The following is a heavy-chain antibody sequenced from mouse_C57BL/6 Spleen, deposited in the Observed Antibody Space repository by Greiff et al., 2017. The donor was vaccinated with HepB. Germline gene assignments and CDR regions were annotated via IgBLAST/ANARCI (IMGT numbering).Heavy chain of an antibody. J-gene: IGHJ2*01. CDR3: ARDRGYGSSAFDY. V-gene: IGHV5-4*01. Sequence: EVQVVESGGGLVKPGGSLKLSCAASGFTFSSYAMSWVRQTPEKRLEWVATISDGGSYTYYPDNVKGRFTISRDNAKNNLYLQMSHLKSEDTAMYYCARDRGYGSSAFDYWGQGTTLTVSS. CDR1: GFTFSSYA. CDR2: ISDGGSYT. D-gene: IGHD1-1*01.